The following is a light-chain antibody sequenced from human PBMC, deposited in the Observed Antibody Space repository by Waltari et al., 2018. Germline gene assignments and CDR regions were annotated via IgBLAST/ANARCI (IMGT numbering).Light chain of an antibody. V-gene: IGKV3-20*01. CDR3: QHYVRLPVT. Sequence: EIMLTQSPGTLSLSPGDRATLSCRASQIISRALAWYQQKPGQAPRLLIYDVSTRASGIPDRFSGSGSGTDFSLTISRLEPEDFAVYYCQHYVRLPVTFGQGTKLEFK. CDR1: QIISRA. CDR2: DVS. J-gene: IGKJ1*01.